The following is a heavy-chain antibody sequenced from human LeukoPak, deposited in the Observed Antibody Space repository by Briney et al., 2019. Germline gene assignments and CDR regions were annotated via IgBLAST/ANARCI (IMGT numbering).Heavy chain of an antibody. J-gene: IGHJ6*02. CDR1: GGTFSSYA. CDR3: ARDRRGPEGHYYGMAV. Sequence: ASVKVSCKASGGTFSSYAISWVRQAPGQGLEWMGRIIPIFGIANYAQKFQGRVTITADKSTSTAYMELSSLRSADTAVYYCARDRRGPEGHYYGMAVWGQGTTVTVSS. CDR2: IIPIFGIA. V-gene: IGHV1-69*04.